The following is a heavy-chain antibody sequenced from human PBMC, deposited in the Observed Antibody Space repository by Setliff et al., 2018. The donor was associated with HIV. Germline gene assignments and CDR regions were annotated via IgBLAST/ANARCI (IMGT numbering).Heavy chain of an antibody. CDR1: GGTFSSYA. CDR2: IIPIFGTA. Sequence: SVKVSCKASGGTFSSYAISWVRQAPGQGLEWMGGIIPIFGTANYAQKFQGRVTMTRNISTNTAYMELSSLRPNDTAVYYCARQPILDSWGQGTPVTVSS. CDR3: ARQPILDS. V-gene: IGHV1-69*05. J-gene: IGHJ4*02.